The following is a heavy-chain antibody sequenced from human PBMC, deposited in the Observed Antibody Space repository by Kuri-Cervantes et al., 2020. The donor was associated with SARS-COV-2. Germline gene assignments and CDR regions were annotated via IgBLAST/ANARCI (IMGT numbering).Heavy chain of an antibody. D-gene: IGHD1-26*01. CDR3: AREGELRAFDI. CDR2: ISGSGGST. CDR1: GFTFSSYA. V-gene: IGHV3-23*01. J-gene: IGHJ3*02. Sequence: GESLKISCTASGFTFSSYAMSWVRQAPGKGLEWVSAISGSGGSTYYADSVKGRFTISRDNATNSLYLQMNSLRAEDTAVYYCAREGELRAFDIWGQGTMVTVSS.